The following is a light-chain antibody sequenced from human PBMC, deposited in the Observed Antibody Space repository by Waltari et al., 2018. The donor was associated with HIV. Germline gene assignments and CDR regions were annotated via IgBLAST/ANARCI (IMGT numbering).Light chain of an antibody. CDR1: GSNIRSNY. Sequence: QSVLAQPPSVSGAPGPRVTISCSGSGSNIRSNYVNWYQQLPVTAPRVLIYNDDQRPSGVPARFSGSKAGTTASLAISGLQSEDEADYYCAAWDDTLKVYVFGTGTKVTVL. J-gene: IGLJ1*01. CDR2: NDD. V-gene: IGLV1-44*01. CDR3: AAWDDTLKVYV.